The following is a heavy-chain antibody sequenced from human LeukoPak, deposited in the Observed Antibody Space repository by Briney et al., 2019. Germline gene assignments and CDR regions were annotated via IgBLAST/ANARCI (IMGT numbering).Heavy chain of an antibody. J-gene: IGHJ4*02. CDR2: IKSKTDGGTT. CDR3: TTDVDYGDYTTHHLDY. Sequence: PGGSLRLSCAAFGFTFSNAWMSWVRQAPGKGLEWVGRIKSKTDGGTTDYAAPVKGRFTISRDDSKNTLYLQMNSLKTEDTAVHYCTTDVDYGDYTTHHLDYWGQGTLVTVSS. V-gene: IGHV3-15*01. CDR1: GFTFSNAW. D-gene: IGHD4-17*01.